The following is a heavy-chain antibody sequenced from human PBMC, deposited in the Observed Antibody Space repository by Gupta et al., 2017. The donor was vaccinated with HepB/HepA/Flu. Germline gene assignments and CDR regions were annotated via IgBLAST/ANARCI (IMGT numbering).Heavy chain of an antibody. V-gene: IGHV4-59*01. CDR3: ARDDCRGGSCYTPQY. CDR2: IYYSGST. Sequence: QVQLPESGPGMVRTSECLSRNCTVSGGYLSSYYWRWIRQPGKGLEWIGYIYYSGSTNYKPSLKSRVTISVDTAKNQFSLKMSSVTAADTAVYYCARDDCRGGSCYTPQYWGQGTLVTVSS. J-gene: IGHJ4*02. D-gene: IGHD2-15*01. CDR1: GGYLSSYY.